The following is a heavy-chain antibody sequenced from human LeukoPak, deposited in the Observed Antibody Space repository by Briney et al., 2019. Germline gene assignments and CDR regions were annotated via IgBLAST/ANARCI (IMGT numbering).Heavy chain of an antibody. V-gene: IGHV4-34*01. CDR1: GGSFSGYY. Sequence: PSETLSLTXAVYGGSFSGYYWSWIRQPPGKGMEWIGEINHSGSTNYNPSLKSRVTISVDTSKNQFSLKLSSVTAADTAVYYCARGRGDYYDSSGYYDFDYWGQGTLVTVSS. D-gene: IGHD3-22*01. CDR2: INHSGST. J-gene: IGHJ4*02. CDR3: ARGRGDYYDSSGYYDFDY.